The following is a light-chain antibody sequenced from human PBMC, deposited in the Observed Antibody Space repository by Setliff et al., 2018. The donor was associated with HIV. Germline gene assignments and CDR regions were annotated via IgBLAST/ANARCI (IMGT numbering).Light chain of an antibody. J-gene: IGLJ1*01. CDR2: DAI. V-gene: IGLV2-14*03. CDR1: SSDVGGYNY. Sequence: QSALAQPASVSGSPGQSITISCTGTSSDVGGYNYVSWYQQHPGKAPKVMIYDAIRRPSGVSDRFSGSKSGNTASLTISGLQAEDEADYYCSSYTSSTSFYVFGTGTKVTVL. CDR3: SSYTSSTSFYV.